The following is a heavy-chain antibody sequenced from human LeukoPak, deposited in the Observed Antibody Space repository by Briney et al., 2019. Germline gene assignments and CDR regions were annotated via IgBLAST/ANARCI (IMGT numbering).Heavy chain of an antibody. D-gene: IGHD2-15*01. CDR2: INGSGGST. CDR3: AKLRGIPT. J-gene: IGHJ5*02. Sequence: PGGSVRLSCAASGFTFSSYAMSWVRQAPGKGLEWVSDINGSGGSTYYADSVKGRFTISRDNSKNTLYLHMNSLRAEDTALYYCAKLRGIPTWGQGTLVIVSS. V-gene: IGHV3-23*01. CDR1: GFTFSSYA.